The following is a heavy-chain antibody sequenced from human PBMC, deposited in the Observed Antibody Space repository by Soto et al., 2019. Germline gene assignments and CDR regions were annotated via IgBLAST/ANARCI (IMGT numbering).Heavy chain of an antibody. CDR3: ATGCSGGSCPTHNLFNQHKYYYYCYMDV. J-gene: IGHJ6*03. D-gene: IGHD2-15*01. CDR2: INSDGSST. Sequence: GGSLRLSCAASGFTFSSYWMHWVRQAPGKGLVWVSRINSDGSSTSYADSVKGRFTISRDNAKNTLYLQMNSLRAEDTAVYYCATGCSGGSCPTHNLFNQHKYYYYCYMDVWGKGTTVTVSS. V-gene: IGHV3-74*01. CDR1: GFTFSSYW.